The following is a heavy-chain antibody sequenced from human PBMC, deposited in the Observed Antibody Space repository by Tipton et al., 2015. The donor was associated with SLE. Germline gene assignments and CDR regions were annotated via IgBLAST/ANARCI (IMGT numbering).Heavy chain of an antibody. V-gene: IGHV4-34*01. CDR1: GGSFSGYY. CDR3: ARGRGSSSSGHY. J-gene: IGHJ4*02. CDR2: INHSGGT. Sequence: GSLRLSCAVYGGSFSGYYWNWIRQPPGKGLEWIGEINHSGGTNYNPSLKSRVTISVDTSKNQFSLKLSSVTAADTAVYYCARGRGSSSSGHYWGQGTLVTVSS. D-gene: IGHD6-6*01.